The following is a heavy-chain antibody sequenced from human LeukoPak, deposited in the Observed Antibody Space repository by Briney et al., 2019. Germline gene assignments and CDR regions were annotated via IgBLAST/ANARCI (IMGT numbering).Heavy chain of an antibody. J-gene: IGHJ3*02. Sequence: SETLSLTCTVSGGSISSGDYYWSWIRQPPGKGLEWIGYIYYSGSTYYNPSLKSRVTISVDTSKNQFSLKLSSVTAADTAVYYCARFGYCSSTSCPLDAFDIWGQGTMVTVSS. D-gene: IGHD2-2*03. V-gene: IGHV4-30-4*08. CDR3: ARFGYCSSTSCPLDAFDI. CDR1: GGSISSGDYY. CDR2: IYYSGST.